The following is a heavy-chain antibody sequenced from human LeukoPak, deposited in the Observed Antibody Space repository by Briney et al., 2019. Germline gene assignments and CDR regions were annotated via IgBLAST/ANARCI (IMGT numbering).Heavy chain of an antibody. J-gene: IGHJ4*02. D-gene: IGHD5-18*01. CDR1: GFTFSSYS. V-gene: IGHV3-48*01. CDR3: ARSHTAMALDY. Sequence: PGGSLRLSCAASGFTFSSYSMNWVRQAPGKGLEWVSYISSGSDTIYYADSVKGRFTISRDNSKNTLYLQMNSLRAEDTAVYYCARSHTAMALDYWGQGTLVTVSS. CDR2: ISSGSDTI.